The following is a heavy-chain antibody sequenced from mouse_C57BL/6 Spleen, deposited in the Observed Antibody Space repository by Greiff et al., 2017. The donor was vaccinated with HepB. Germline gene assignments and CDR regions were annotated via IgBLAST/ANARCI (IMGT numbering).Heavy chain of an antibody. CDR2: IYPGDGDT. D-gene: IGHD2-3*01. V-gene: IGHV1-82*01. CDR1: GYAFSSSW. J-gene: IGHJ2*01. Sequence: VQLQQSGPELVKPGASVKNSCKASGYAFSSSWMNWVKQRPGKGLEWIGRIYPGDGDTNYNGKFKGKATLTADKSSSTAYMQLSSLTSEDSAVYFCARDDGYPYYFDYWGQGTTLTVSS. CDR3: ARDDGYPYYFDY.